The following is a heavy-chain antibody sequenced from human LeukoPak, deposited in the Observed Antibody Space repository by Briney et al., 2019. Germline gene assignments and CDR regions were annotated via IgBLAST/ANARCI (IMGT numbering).Heavy chain of an antibody. J-gene: IGHJ3*02. V-gene: IGHV4-61*02. CDR2: IYTSGST. D-gene: IGHD1-14*01. CDR1: GGSISSGSYY. CDR3: AREGGTGAFDI. Sequence: MSSQTLSLTCTVSGGSISSGSYYWSWIRQPAGKGLEWIGRIYTSGSTNYNPSLKSRVTISVDTSKNQFSLKLSSVTAADTAVYYCAREGGTGAFDIWGQGTMVTVSP.